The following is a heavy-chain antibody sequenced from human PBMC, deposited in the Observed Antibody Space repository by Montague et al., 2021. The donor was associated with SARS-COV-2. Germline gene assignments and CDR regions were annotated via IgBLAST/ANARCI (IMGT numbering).Heavy chain of an antibody. V-gene: IGHV3-23*01. CDR1: DFIFSNYA. CDR2: ISAGGGYT. D-gene: IGHD2-2*01. J-gene: IGHJ4*03. CDR3: AKDGALRRTQYPSHFDY. Sequence: SLRLSCAASDFIFSNYAMHWVRQAPGKGLEWVSSISAGGGYTYYADSVKGRFTISRDNSKNMLYLRMNGLRVEDTAVYYCAKDGALRRTQYPSHFDYWGHGALVAVSS.